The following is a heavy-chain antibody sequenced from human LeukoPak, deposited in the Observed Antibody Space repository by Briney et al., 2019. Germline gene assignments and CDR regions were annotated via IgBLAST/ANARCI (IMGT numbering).Heavy chain of an antibody. CDR3: TTSPAAIAYYYYYYMDV. V-gene: IGHV3-15*01. J-gene: IGHJ6*03. D-gene: IGHD2-2*01. CDR1: GFTFSNAW. CDR2: IKSKTDGGTT. Sequence: GGSLRLSCAASGFTFSNAWMGWVRQAPGKGLEWVGRIKSKTDGGTTDYAAPVKGRFTISRDDSKNTLYLQMNSLKTEDTAVYYCTTSPAAIAYYYYYYMDVWGKGTTVTVSS.